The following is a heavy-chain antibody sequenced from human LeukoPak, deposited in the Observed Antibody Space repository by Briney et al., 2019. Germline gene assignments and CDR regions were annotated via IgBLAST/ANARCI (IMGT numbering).Heavy chain of an antibody. CDR2: IYYSGST. D-gene: IGHD4-11*01. CDR1: GGSTSSGDYY. CDR3: ARDRLVTTPYYYYGMDV. J-gene: IGHJ6*02. V-gene: IGHV4-30-4*01. Sequence: SETLSLTCTVSGGSTSSGDYYWSWIRQPPGKGLEWIGYIYYSGSTYYNPSLKSRVTISVDTSKNQFSLKLSSVTAADTAVYYCARDRLVTTPYYYYGMDVWGQGTTVTVSS.